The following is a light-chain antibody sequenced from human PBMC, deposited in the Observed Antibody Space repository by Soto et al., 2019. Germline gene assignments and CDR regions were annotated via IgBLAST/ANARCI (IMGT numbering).Light chain of an antibody. V-gene: IGKV1-9*01. Sequence: DISLTQSPSFLSASIGDRVTITCRASQDISHYLAWYQKKPGKAPKLLIFAASTLQSGVSSRFGGSGSGTEFTLTISSLQPGDSATYYCQQYNSYSPTFGQGTKVDI. CDR1: QDISHY. CDR3: QQYNSYSPT. J-gene: IGKJ1*01. CDR2: AAS.